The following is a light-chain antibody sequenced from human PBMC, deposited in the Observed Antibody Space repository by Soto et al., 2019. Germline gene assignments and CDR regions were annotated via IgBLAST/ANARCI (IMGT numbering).Light chain of an antibody. CDR1: RSVSSRY. V-gene: IGKV3-20*01. Sequence: EIVLTQSPGTLSLSPGESATLSCRASRSVSSRYLAWYQQKPGQAPRLLIYGASIGATGIPDRFSGSGSGTDFTLTISRLEPEDFAVYYCQQYGSSQITCGQGTRLEIK. CDR2: GAS. CDR3: QQYGSSQIT. J-gene: IGKJ5*01.